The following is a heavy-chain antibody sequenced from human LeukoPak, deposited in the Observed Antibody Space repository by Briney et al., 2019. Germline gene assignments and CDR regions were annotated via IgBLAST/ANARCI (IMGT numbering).Heavy chain of an antibody. J-gene: IGHJ4*02. CDR3: ARDPPPDDTSGYLDY. CDR1: GFIVSNNY. V-gene: IGHV3-53*01. Sequence: GGSLRLSCAASGFIVSNNYMSWVRQAPGKGLEWVSVIYSDGSTYFADSVKGRFTISRDNAKNSLHLQMSSLRADDTAVYYCARDPPPDDTSGYLDYWGQGALVTVSS. CDR2: IYSDGST. D-gene: IGHD3-22*01.